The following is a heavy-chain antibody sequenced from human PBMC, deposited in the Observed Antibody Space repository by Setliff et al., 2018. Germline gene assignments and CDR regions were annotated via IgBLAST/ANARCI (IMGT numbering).Heavy chain of an antibody. Sequence: GGSLRLSCVASGFTFSNYGMHWVRQAPGKGLEWVALIWNDGSSKFYGDSVKGRFTISRDNSKNTLYLQMDSLRAEDTAVYYCARVIYFYYMDVWGKGTTVTVSS. J-gene: IGHJ6*03. CDR1: GFTFSNYG. V-gene: IGHV3-33*01. CDR2: IWNDGSSK. CDR3: ARVIYFYYMDV.